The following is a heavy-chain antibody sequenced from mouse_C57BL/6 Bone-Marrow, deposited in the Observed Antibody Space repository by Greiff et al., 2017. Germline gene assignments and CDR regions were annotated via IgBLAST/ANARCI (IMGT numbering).Heavy chain of an antibody. CDR3: ARRATMVTYWYFDV. V-gene: IGHV5-4*01. CDR1: GFTFSSYA. J-gene: IGHJ1*03. Sequence: EVQLVESGGGLVKPGGSLKLSCAASGFTFSSYAMSWVRQTPEKRLEWVATISDGGSYTYYPDNVKGRFTISRDNAKNNLYLQMSHLKSEDTAMYYWARRATMVTYWYFDVWGTGTTVTVSS. CDR2: ISDGGSYT. D-gene: IGHD2-2*01.